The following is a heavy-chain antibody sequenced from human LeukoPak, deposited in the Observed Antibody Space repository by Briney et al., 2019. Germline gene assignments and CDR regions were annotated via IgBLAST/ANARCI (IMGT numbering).Heavy chain of an antibody. CDR1: GGSISSYY. Sequence: SETLSLTCTVSGGSISSYYWSWIRQPPGKGLEWIGYIYYSGSTNYNPSLKSRVTISVVTSKNQFSLKLSSVTAADTAVYYCARDLRRGYYYYGMDVWGQGTTVTVSS. J-gene: IGHJ6*02. D-gene: IGHD6-6*01. CDR2: IYYSGST. V-gene: IGHV4-59*01. CDR3: ARDLRRGYYYYGMDV.